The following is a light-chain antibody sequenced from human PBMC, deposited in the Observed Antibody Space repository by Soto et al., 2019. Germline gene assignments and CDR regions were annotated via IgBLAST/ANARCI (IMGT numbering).Light chain of an antibody. J-gene: IGLJ7*01. CDR3: GTWDSSLSAHV. CDR1: SSNIGNNY. V-gene: IGLV1-51*01. CDR2: ATD. Sequence: QSVLTQPPSVSAAPGQKVTISCSGSSSNIGNNYLSWYQQLPGTAPKLLIYATDKRPSGIPDRFSGSKSGTSATLGITGLQTGDEADYYCGTWDSSLSAHVFGGGTQLTVL.